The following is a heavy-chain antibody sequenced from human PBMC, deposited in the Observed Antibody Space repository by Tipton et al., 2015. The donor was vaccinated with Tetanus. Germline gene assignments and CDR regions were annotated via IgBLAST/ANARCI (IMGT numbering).Heavy chain of an antibody. CDR1: GGSVRSGSYS. V-gene: IGHV4-61*01. CDR2: VSYSGST. Sequence: LTCTVSGGSVRSGSYSWNWIRQPPGKGLEWLAYVSYSGSTNSNYSLKSRITISQDTSKNQFSLKLTSVTAADTAVYYCARANYDFPKKGPFDSWGQGILVVVSA. J-gene: IGHJ4*02. CDR3: ARANYDFPKKGPFDS. D-gene: IGHD3-3*01.